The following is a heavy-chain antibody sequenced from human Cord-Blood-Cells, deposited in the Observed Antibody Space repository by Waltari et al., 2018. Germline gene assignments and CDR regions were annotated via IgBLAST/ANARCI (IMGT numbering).Heavy chain of an antibody. Sequence: QLQLQESGPGLVKPSETVSRTCTVSGGSISSSSDYWGWIRQPPGKGLEWIGSIYYSEDTYYNPSLKSRVTISVDTSKNQFSLKLSSVTAADTAVYYCARLHIAAVIYGMDVWGQGTTVTVSS. CDR2: IYYSEDT. V-gene: IGHV4-39*01. D-gene: IGHD6-13*01. CDR3: ARLHIAAVIYGMDV. J-gene: IGHJ6*02. CDR1: GGSISSSSDY.